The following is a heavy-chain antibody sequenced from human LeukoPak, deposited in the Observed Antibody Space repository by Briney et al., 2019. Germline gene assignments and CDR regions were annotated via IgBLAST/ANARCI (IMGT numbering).Heavy chain of an antibody. J-gene: IGHJ4*02. Sequence: YPGRSLRLSCAASGFTFSNYWMSWVRQAPGKGLEWVANIKQDGSDKYYVHSVKGRFTISRDNGKNSLSLQMNSLRAEDTAVYYCARDSFYDSSGYSAPFDYWGQGTLVTVSS. CDR1: GFTFSNYW. D-gene: IGHD3-22*01. CDR3: ARDSFYDSSGYSAPFDY. CDR2: IKQDGSDK. V-gene: IGHV3-7*01.